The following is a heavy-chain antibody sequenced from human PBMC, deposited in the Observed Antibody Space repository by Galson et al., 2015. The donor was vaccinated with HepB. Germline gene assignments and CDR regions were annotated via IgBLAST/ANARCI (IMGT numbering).Heavy chain of an antibody. CDR3: ATSVVPAGWFDP. J-gene: IGHJ5*02. Sequence: QSGAEVTKPGESLRISCKGSGSSFPSYWIRWVSQMPGKGLVWMGRIDPSDSYTNYSPSFQGHVTISTDKSIRNAYLQWSSLKAPDTAMYYCATSVVPAGWFDPVGQGTLFTVSS. D-gene: IGHD2-2*01. CDR1: GSSFPSYW. CDR2: IDPSDSYT. V-gene: IGHV5-10-1*01.